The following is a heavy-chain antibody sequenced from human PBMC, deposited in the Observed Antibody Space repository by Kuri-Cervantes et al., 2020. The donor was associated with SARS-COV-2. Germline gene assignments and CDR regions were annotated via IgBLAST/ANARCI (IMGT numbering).Heavy chain of an antibody. Sequence: SVKVSCKASGGTFSSYAISWVRQAPGQGLEWMGGIIPILGTANYAQKFQGRVTMTEDTSTDTAYMELSSLRSEDTAVYYCATDFAVFGSGGSCCLHWGQGTLVTVSS. D-gene: IGHD2-15*01. V-gene: IGHV1-69*10. CDR3: ATDFAVFGSGGSCCLH. CDR1: GGTFSSYA. CDR2: IIPILGTA. J-gene: IGHJ4*02.